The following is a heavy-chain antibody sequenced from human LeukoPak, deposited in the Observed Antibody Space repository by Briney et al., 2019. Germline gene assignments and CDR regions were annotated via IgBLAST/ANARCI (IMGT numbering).Heavy chain of an antibody. Sequence: GGSLRLSCAASGFTVSSNYMSWVRKAPWEGLEWVANVKQDGTEKFYVDSVKGRFTISRDNGKNSLYLQMNSLRVEDTAIYYCARAGGTSWADYWGQGTLVTVSS. CDR2: VKQDGTEK. D-gene: IGHD6-13*01. V-gene: IGHV3-7*01. CDR3: ARAGGTSWADY. CDR1: GFTVSSNY. J-gene: IGHJ4*02.